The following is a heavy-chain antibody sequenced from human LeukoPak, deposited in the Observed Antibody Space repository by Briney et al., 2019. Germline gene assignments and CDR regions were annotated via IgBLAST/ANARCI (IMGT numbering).Heavy chain of an antibody. V-gene: IGHV3-20*04. Sequence: PGGSLRLSCAASGFTFDDYGMSWVRQAPGKGLEWVSGINWNGGSTGYADSVKGRFTISRDNAKNSLYLQMNSLRVEDTALYYCARWGSGDYDYYYYGMDVWGQGTTVTVSS. CDR2: INWNGGST. D-gene: IGHD4-17*01. CDR3: ARWGSGDYDYYYYGMDV. CDR1: GFTFDDYG. J-gene: IGHJ6*02.